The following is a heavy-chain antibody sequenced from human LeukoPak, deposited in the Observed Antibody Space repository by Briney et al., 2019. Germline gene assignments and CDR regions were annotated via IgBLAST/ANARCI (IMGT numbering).Heavy chain of an antibody. V-gene: IGHV1-69*05. CDR3: ARVNYYYYYMDV. J-gene: IGHJ6*03. CDR1: GGTLSSYA. Sequence: SVKVSCKASGGTLSSYAISWVRQAPGQGLEWMGGIIPIFGTANYAQKFQGRVTITTDESTSTAYMELSSLRSEDTAVYYCARVNYYYYYMDVWGKGTTVTVSS. CDR2: IIPIFGTA.